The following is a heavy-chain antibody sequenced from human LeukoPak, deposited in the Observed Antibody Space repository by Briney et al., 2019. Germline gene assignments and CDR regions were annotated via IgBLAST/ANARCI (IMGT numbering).Heavy chain of an antibody. CDR1: GFTFSSYS. D-gene: IGHD2-2*01. J-gene: IGHJ5*02. V-gene: IGHV3-21*04. Sequence: GGSLRLSCAASGFTFSSYSMNWVRQAPGKGLEWVSSISSSSSYIYYADSVKGRFTISRDNAKNSLYLQMNSLRAEDTAVYYCAKSEYQLDNWFDPWGQGTLVTVSS. CDR2: ISSSSSYI. CDR3: AKSEYQLDNWFDP.